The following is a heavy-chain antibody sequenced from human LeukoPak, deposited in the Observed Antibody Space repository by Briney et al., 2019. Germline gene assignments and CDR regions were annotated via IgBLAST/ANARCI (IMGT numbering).Heavy chain of an antibody. CDR3: ARPFQDYDKGTFFYFFDF. CDR1: GGSISTYY. Sequence: SETLSLTCTVSGGSISTYYWNWIRQPPGKGLEWIGTFHFSGSTYYNPSLKSRVTISVDTSKNSVSLMLRSVTAADTAVYFCARPFQDYDKGTFFYFFDFWGQGILVTVSS. CDR2: FHFSGST. J-gene: IGHJ4*02. D-gene: IGHD3-22*01. V-gene: IGHV4-59*04.